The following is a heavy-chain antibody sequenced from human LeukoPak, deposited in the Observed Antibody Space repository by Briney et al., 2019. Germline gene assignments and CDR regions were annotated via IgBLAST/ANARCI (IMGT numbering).Heavy chain of an antibody. Sequence: PGGSLRLSCAASEFTFSDYYMSWIRQAPGKGLEWVSYISSSGSTIYYADSVKGRFTISRDNAKNSLYLQMNSLRAEDTAVYYCARYSSGWSYYYYYGMDVWGQGTTVTVSS. CDR1: EFTFSDYY. CDR2: ISSSGSTI. D-gene: IGHD6-19*01. CDR3: ARYSSGWSYYYYYGMDV. J-gene: IGHJ6*02. V-gene: IGHV3-11*01.